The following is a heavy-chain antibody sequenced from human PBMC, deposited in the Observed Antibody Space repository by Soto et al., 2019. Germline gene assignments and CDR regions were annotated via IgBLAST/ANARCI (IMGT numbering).Heavy chain of an antibody. V-gene: IGHV4-61*01. CDR2: IHNSGTT. CDR3: ARDIRGFSRALDY. J-gene: IGHJ4*02. CDR1: GGSVNSDNYY. Sequence: PSETLSLTCNVSGGSVNSDNYYWTWVRQPPGKGLEWIGNIHNSGTTNYNPSLQNRVTLSIDTSKNQYSLQLTSVTAADAALYYCARDIRGFSRALDYWGRETPVTVSS. D-gene: IGHD5-18*01.